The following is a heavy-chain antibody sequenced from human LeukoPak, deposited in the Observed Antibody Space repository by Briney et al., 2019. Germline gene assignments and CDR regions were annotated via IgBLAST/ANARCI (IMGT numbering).Heavy chain of an antibody. CDR1: GYTFTGYY. D-gene: IGHD2-2*01. CDR2: INPNSGGT. V-gene: IGHV1-2*02. Sequence: ASVKVSCKASGYTFTGYYMHWVRQAPGQGLEWMGWINPNSGGTNYAQKLQGRVTMTTDTSTSTAYMELRSMRSDDTAVYYCAREGTYCSSTSCYYYMDVWGKGTTVTISS. CDR3: AREGTYCSSTSCYYYMDV. J-gene: IGHJ6*03.